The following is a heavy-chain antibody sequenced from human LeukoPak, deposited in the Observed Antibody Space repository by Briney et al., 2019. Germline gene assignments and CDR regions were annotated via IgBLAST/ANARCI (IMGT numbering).Heavy chain of an antibody. CDR3: AKRAPVAAAGTGRYIDY. V-gene: IGHV3-23*01. CDR1: IFTLSIYA. Sequence: PGVSLRLSYAASIFTLSIYAMIGVPQPPGKGLECVLAISGSGGTTYSEATVKGRFTISRDNSKNPLYLQMNSLRAEDTAVYYCAKRAPVAAAGTGRYIDYWGQGTLVTVSS. J-gene: IGHJ4*02. D-gene: IGHD1/OR15-1a*01. CDR2: ISGSGGTT.